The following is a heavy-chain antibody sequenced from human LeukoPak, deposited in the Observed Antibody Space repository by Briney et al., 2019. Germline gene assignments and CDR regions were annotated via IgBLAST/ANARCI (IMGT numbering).Heavy chain of an antibody. V-gene: IGHV3-48*03. D-gene: IGHD3-3*01. CDR3: ARDSGSSYDFWSGYYNGYFDY. Sequence: HPGGSLRLSCAASGFTFSSYEMNWVRQAPGKGPEWVSYISSSGSTIYYADSVKGRFTISRDNAKNSLYLQMNSLRAEDTAVYYCARDSGSSYDFWSGYYNGYFDYWGQGTLVTVSS. CDR2: ISSSGSTI. J-gene: IGHJ4*02. CDR1: GFTFSSYE.